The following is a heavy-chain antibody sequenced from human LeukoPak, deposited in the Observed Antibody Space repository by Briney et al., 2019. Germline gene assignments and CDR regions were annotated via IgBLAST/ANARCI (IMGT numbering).Heavy chain of an antibody. V-gene: IGHV3-7*04. CDR3: ARLVGMVTTYDL. Sequence: PAGSLRLSCAASGFTFTSHWMSWVRQPPGKGLQWVASINQDGSVKHYVASVRGRFTISRDNADNSLYLTMSSLRAEDTAVYSCARLVGMVTTYDLWGHGTMVSVSS. J-gene: IGHJ3*01. CDR2: INQDGSVK. CDR1: GFTFTSHW. D-gene: IGHD1-26*01.